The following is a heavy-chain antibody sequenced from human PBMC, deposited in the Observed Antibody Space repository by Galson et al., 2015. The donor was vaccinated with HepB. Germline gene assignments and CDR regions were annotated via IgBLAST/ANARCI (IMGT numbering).Heavy chain of an antibody. CDR3: ARGGYCTGGVCSSPLRY. Sequence: SVKVSCKASGYTFTSYAMHWVRQAPGQRLEWMGWINAGNGNTKYSQKFQGRVTITRDTSASTAYMELSSLRSEDTAVYYCARGGYCTGGVCSSPLRYWGQGTLVTVSS. J-gene: IGHJ4*02. V-gene: IGHV1-3*01. D-gene: IGHD2-8*02. CDR1: GYTFTSYA. CDR2: INAGNGNT.